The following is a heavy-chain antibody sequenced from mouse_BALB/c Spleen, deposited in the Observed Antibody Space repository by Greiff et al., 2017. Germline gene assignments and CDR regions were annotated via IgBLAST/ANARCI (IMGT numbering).Heavy chain of an antibody. CDR3: ASLYDSGAY. CDR1: GYTFTSYW. D-gene: IGHD2-3*01. CDR2: INPSTGYT. V-gene: IGHV1-7*01. J-gene: IGHJ3*01. Sequence: QVQLKQSGAELAKPGASVKMSCKASGYTFTSYWMHWVKQRPGQGLEWIGYINPSTGYTEYNQKFKDKATLTADKSSSTAYMQLSSLTSEDSAVYYCASLYDSGAYWGQGTLVTVSA.